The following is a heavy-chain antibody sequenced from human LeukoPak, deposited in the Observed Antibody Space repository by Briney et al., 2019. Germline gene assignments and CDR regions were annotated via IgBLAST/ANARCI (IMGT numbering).Heavy chain of an antibody. V-gene: IGHV3-69-1*02. Sequence: GGSLRLSCTASGFTFSDYEMNWVRQAPGKGLEWVSYISSSDTTYYADSVKGRFTISRDNAKNSLYLQMNSLRPEDTGVYYCARVALHYKRNYGTDYWGQGTLVTVSS. D-gene: IGHD1-7*01. CDR3: ARVALHYKRNYGTDY. J-gene: IGHJ4*02. CDR2: ISSSDTT. CDR1: GFTFSDYE.